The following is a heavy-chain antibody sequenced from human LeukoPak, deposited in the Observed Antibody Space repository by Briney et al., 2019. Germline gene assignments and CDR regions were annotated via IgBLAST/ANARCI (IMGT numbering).Heavy chain of an antibody. CDR2: ISGSGGSI. V-gene: IGHV3-23*01. J-gene: IGHJ4*02. Sequence: GGSLRLSCAASGFTFSGYVISWVRQAPGKGPQWVADISGSGGSIYYADSVKGRFSVSRDNSKNTLYLQMNSLRAEDTAVYYCARDEHYYGSGSFPDYWGQGTLVTVSS. CDR1: GFTFSGYV. CDR3: ARDEHYYGSGSFPDY. D-gene: IGHD3-10*01.